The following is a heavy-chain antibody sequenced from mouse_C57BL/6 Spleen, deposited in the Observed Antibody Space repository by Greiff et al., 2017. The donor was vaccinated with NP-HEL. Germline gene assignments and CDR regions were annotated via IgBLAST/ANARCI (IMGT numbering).Heavy chain of an antibody. Sequence: EVKLVESGEGLVKPGGSLKLSCAASGFTFSSYAMSWVRQTPEKRLEWVAYISSGGDYIYYADTVKGRFPISRDTARNTLYLQMSSLKSEDTDMYYCTRDHYGSSYYAMDYWGQGTSVTVSS. CDR3: TRDHYGSSYYAMDY. CDR1: GFTFSSYA. J-gene: IGHJ4*01. D-gene: IGHD1-1*01. V-gene: IGHV5-9-1*02. CDR2: ISSGGDYI.